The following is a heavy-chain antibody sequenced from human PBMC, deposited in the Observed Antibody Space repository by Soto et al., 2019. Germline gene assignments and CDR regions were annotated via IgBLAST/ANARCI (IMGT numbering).Heavy chain of an antibody. CDR3: AREGDCTNGVCYYSYYYYYMDV. CDR2: ISSSSSTI. V-gene: IGHV3-48*01. J-gene: IGHJ6*03. D-gene: IGHD2-8*01. Sequence: EVQLVESGGGLVQPGGSLRLSCAASGFTFSSYSMNWVRQAPGKGLEWVSYISSSSSTIYYADYVKGRFTISRDNAKNSLYLQRNSLRAEDTAVYYCAREGDCTNGVCYYSYYYYYMDVWGKGTTVTVSS. CDR1: GFTFSSYS.